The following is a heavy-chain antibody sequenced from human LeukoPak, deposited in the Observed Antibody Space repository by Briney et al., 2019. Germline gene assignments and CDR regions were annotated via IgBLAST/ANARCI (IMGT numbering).Heavy chain of an antibody. V-gene: IGHV3-48*01. CDR3: TRDQEGSDY. CDR2: ITRSSSAK. J-gene: IGHJ4*02. Sequence: GGSLRLSCAAAGFTVSSYAMGWVRQAPGKGLEWVSYITRSSSAKFYADCVKGRFTISRDNAENLLYLQMNSLRAEHTAVYYCTRDQEGSDYWGQGTLVTVSS. CDR1: GFTVSSYA.